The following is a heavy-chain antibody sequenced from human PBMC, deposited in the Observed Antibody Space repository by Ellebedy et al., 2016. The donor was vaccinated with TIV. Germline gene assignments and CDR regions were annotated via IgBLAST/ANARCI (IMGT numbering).Heavy chain of an antibody. J-gene: IGHJ6*02. CDR2: INTDGSST. CDR3: ARVNYCSSSSCPYYYYGMDV. V-gene: IGHV3-74*01. D-gene: IGHD2-2*01. Sequence: GESLKISCAVSGFTFSSYWMHWVRQAPGQGLVWVSRINTDGSSTSYADSVKGRVTISRDNAKNTLYLQMNSLRVEDTAVYYCARVNYCSSSSCPYYYYGMDVWGQGTTVTVSS. CDR1: GFTFSSYW.